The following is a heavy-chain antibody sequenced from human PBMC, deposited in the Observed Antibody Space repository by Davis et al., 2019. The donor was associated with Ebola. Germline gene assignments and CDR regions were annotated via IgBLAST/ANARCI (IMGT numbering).Heavy chain of an antibody. CDR3: ASGLVVVAAYDY. CDR2: ISSSRTII. Sequence: PGGSLRLSCAASGFTFSSYGMNWVRQSPGKGLEWVSYISSSRTIIHYADSVKGRFTISRDNAKNSLYLQMNSLRAEDTAVYYCASGLVVVAAYDYWGQGTLVTVSS. V-gene: IGHV3-48*04. CDR1: GFTFSSYG. D-gene: IGHD2-15*01. J-gene: IGHJ4*02.